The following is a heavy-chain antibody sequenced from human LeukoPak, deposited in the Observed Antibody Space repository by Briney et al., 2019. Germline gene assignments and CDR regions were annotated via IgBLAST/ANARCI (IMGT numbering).Heavy chain of an antibody. J-gene: IGHJ4*02. V-gene: IGHV4-4*07. CDR1: GASMSVDY. CDR3: ARKVRRGQFDS. D-gene: IGHD3-10*01. CDR2: ISGSGAT. Sequence: SETLSLTCTVSGASMSVDYWNWIRQPAGKGLEWIGRISGSGATDYNPALLSRVTVSVDPSNNRFSLNLNSVTAADTAVYYCARKVRRGQFDSWGQGTLVTVSS.